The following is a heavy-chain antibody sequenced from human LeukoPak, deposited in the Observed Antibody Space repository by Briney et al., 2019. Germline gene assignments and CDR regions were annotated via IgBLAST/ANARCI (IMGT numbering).Heavy chain of an antibody. CDR1: GGSISSYY. D-gene: IGHD4-17*01. Sequence: SETLSLTCTVSGGSISSYYWSWIRQPPGKGLEWIGYIYYSGSTNYNPSLKSRVTISVDTSKNQFSLKLSSVTAADTAVYYCARGGYGEGVFDYWGQGTLVTVSS. V-gene: IGHV4-59*12. J-gene: IGHJ4*02. CDR3: ARGGYGEGVFDY. CDR2: IYYSGST.